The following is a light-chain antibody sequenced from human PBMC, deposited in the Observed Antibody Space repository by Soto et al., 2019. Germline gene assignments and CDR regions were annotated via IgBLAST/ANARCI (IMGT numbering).Light chain of an antibody. CDR2: SND. CDR3: AAWDDSLNGAYV. V-gene: IGLV1-44*01. J-gene: IGLJ1*01. Sequence: QSALTQPPSASGTPGQRVTISCSGSSSNIGSHTVNWYQQLPGTAPKLLIYSNDRRPSGVPDRFAGSKSGTSASLAISGLQSEDEADYYCAAWDDSLNGAYVFGPGTKVTGL. CDR1: SSNIGSHT.